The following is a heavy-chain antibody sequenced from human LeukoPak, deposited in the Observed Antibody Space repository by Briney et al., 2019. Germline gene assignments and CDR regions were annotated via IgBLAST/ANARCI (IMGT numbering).Heavy chain of an antibody. Sequence: GGSLRLSCAASGFTFSSYEMNWVRQAPGKGLEWVSYISSSSSTIYYADSVKGRFTISRDNAKNSLYLQMNSLRAEDTAVYYCARNHVLRYFGWLLFDYWGQGALVTVSS. V-gene: IGHV3-48*01. D-gene: IGHD3-9*01. CDR2: ISSSSSTI. CDR3: ARNHVLRYFGWLLFDY. J-gene: IGHJ4*02. CDR1: GFTFSSYE.